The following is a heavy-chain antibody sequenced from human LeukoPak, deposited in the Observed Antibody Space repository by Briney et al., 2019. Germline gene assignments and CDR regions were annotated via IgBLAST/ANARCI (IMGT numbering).Heavy chain of an antibody. CDR3: ATVRWGGTYSLSY. Sequence: AGGSLRLSCAASGFIFSNVWMSWVRQAPGKGLEWVGRTKSKTDGGTTDYAAPVKGRFTISTDDSINTLYLQMDSLKTEDTAVYYCATVRWGGTYSLSYWGQGTLVIVSS. V-gene: IGHV3-15*01. CDR1: GFIFSNVW. CDR2: TKSKTDGGTT. D-gene: IGHD1-26*01. J-gene: IGHJ4*02.